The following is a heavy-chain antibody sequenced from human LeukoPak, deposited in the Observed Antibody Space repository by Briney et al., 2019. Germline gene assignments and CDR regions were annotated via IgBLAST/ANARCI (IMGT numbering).Heavy chain of an antibody. Sequence: SETLSLTCAVYGGSFSGYYWSWIRQPPGKGLEWIGYIYYSGSTYYNPSLKSRVTISVDTSKNQFSLKLSSVTAADTAVYYCARGLSYDFDTYYYYGMDVWGQGTTVTVSS. CDR3: ARGLSYDFDTYYYYGMDV. CDR1: GGSFSGYY. CDR2: IYYSGST. V-gene: IGHV4-34*09. D-gene: IGHD3-3*01. J-gene: IGHJ6*02.